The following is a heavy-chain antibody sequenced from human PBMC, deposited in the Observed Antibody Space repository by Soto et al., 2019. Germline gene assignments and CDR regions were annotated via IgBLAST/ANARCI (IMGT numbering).Heavy chain of an antibody. Sequence: GGSLRLSCAASGFTFSNAWMSWVRQAPGKGLEWVGRIKSKTDGGTTDYAAPVKGRFTISRDDSKNTLYLQMNSLKTEDTAVYYCTTEHEHSSYPPDYWGQGTLVTVSS. CDR1: GFTFSNAW. J-gene: IGHJ4*02. CDR3: TTEHEHSSYPPDY. V-gene: IGHV3-15*01. CDR2: IKSKTDGGTT. D-gene: IGHD6-6*01.